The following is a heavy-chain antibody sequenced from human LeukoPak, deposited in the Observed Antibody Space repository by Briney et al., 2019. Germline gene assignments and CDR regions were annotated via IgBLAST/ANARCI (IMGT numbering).Heavy chain of an antibody. Sequence: LSGGSLRLSCAASGFTFSSNVMHWVRQAPGKGLEWVAVISYDGSNKYYADSVKGRFTISRDIPQNTLYLQMNSLRAEDTAVYYCAKENTGGYWGQGTLVTVSS. V-gene: IGHV3-30-3*01. CDR2: ISYDGSNK. D-gene: IGHD3-10*01. CDR1: GFTFSSNV. J-gene: IGHJ4*02. CDR3: AKENTGGY.